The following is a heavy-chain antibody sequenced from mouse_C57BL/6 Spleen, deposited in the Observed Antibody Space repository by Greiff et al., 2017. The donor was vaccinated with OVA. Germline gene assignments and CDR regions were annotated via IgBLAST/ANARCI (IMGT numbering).Heavy chain of an antibody. J-gene: IGHJ1*03. CDR3: AREGYGYFDV. CDR1: GYSITSGYY. CDR2: ISYDGSN. Sequence: EVQLQESGPGLVKPSQSLSLTCSVTGYSITSGYYWNWIRQFPGNKLEWMGYISYDGSNNYNPSLKNRISITRDTSKNQFFLKLNSVTTEDTATYYCAREGYGYFDVWGTGTTVTVSS. V-gene: IGHV3-6*01.